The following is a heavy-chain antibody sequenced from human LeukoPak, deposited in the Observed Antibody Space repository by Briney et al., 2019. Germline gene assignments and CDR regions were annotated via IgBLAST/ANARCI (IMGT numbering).Heavy chain of an antibody. CDR1: GGTLRNYT. CDR3: ATDGPFFYASSGGGLT. CDR2: FIPIFGTT. Sequence: AASVKVSCKASGGTLRNYTISWVRQAPGQGLEWMGRFIPIFGTTNYAQKFQGRVTITTDESTTTAYMELSSLRSEDTAVYYCATDGPFFYASSGGGLTWGQGTMVTVSS. V-gene: IGHV1-69*05. J-gene: IGHJ3*01. D-gene: IGHD3-22*01.